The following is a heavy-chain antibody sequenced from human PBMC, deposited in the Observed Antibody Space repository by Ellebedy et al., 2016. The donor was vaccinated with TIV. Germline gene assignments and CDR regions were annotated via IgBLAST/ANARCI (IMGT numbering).Heavy chain of an antibody. CDR3: ARGNSRSSTWYFLFSRGHDRIDF. CDR2: MNHNSGNT. J-gene: IGHJ4*02. D-gene: IGHD6-13*01. CDR1: GYTFTSYD. V-gene: IGHV1-8*01. Sequence: AASVKVSCKASGYTFTSYDINWVRQATGQGLEWMGWMNHNSGNTDYAQKFQGRVTMTRNISTSIAYMELNILRSEDTAVYFCARGNSRSSTWYFLFSRGHDRIDFWGQGTPVTVTS.